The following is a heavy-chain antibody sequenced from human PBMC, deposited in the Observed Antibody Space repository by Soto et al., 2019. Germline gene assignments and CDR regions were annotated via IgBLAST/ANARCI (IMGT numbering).Heavy chain of an antibody. V-gene: IGHV3-48*02. D-gene: IGHD6-19*01. J-gene: IGHJ4*02. CDR2: ITSDTKTI. CDR1: GFRFNIYS. Sequence: EVQLVESGGNLVEPGGSLRLSCAASGFRFNIYSMNWVRQAPGKGLEWSAYITSDTKTIKYADSVKGRFTISRDNDKNLVYLYMNSLRDEDTGVYYCARSVEGHFDYWGQGTVVTVSA. CDR3: ARSVEGHFDY.